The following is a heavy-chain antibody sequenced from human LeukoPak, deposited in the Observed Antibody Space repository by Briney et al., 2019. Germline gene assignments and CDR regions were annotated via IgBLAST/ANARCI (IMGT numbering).Heavy chain of an antibody. J-gene: IGHJ5*02. CDR1: GGSISSGGYS. V-gene: IGHV4-30-2*01. Sequence: KSSETLSLTCAVSGGSISSGGYSWSWIRQPPGKGLEWIGYIYHSGGTYYNPSLKSRVTISVDRSKNQFSLKLSSVTAADTAVYYCARYCSGGSCFWFDPWGQGTLVTVSS. CDR3: ARYCSGGSCFWFDP. D-gene: IGHD2-15*01. CDR2: IYHSGGT.